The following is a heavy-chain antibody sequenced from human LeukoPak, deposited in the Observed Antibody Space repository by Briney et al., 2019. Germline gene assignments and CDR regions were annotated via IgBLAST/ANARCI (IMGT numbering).Heavy chain of an antibody. CDR3: ARDSERSRDY. Sequence: GGSLRLSCAASGFTFSSYWMTWVRQAPGKGLEWVANIKQDGSDKNYVDSVKGRFTIPRDNAKNSLYLQMSSLRAEDAAVYYCARDSERSRDYWGQGTLVTVSS. D-gene: IGHD1-14*01. J-gene: IGHJ4*02. CDR1: GFTFSSYW. V-gene: IGHV3-7*01. CDR2: IKQDGSDK.